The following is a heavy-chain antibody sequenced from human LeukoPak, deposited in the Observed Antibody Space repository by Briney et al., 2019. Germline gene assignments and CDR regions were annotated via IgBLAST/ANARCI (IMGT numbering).Heavy chain of an antibody. D-gene: IGHD3-10*01. J-gene: IGHJ4*02. CDR1: GFTFSSYS. CDR2: ISSSSSYI. Sequence: GGSLRLSCAASGFTFSSYSMNWVRQAPGKGLEWVSSISSSSSYIYYADSLKGRFTISRDNAKNSLYLQMNSLRAEDTAVYYCARASLLWFGEFPFDYWGQGTLVTVSS. V-gene: IGHV3-21*01. CDR3: ARASLLWFGEFPFDY.